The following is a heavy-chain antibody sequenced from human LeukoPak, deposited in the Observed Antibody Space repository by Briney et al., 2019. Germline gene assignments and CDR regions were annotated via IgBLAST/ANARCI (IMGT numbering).Heavy chain of an antibody. D-gene: IGHD2-15*01. CDR2: ISGSGGST. V-gene: IGHV3-23*01. CDR3: AKGPRYCSGGSCYSHY. CDR1: GFTFSSYA. J-gene: IGHJ4*02. Sequence: GGSLRLSCAASGFTFSSYAMSWVRQAPGKGLEWVSAISGSGGSTYYADSVKGRFTISRDNSKNTLYLQMNSLRAEDTAVYYCAKGPRYCSGGSCYSHYWGQGTLVTVSS.